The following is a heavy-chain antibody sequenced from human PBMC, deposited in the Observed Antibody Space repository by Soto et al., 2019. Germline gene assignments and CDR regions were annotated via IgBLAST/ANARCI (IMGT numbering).Heavy chain of an antibody. J-gene: IGHJ3*01. CDR2: VYVSDSET. CDR3: ARRGTLSGRDVLDV. CDR1: GYYSSSYW. V-gene: IGHV5-51*01. Sequence: GESLKISCRGSGYYSSSYWIAWVRQMSGKGLEWVGSVYVSDSETKYSPSFQGQVTISADKYTNTAYLYWSSLKASDTAMYYCARRGTLSGRDVLDVWGEGTMVTVSS. D-gene: IGHD5-12*01.